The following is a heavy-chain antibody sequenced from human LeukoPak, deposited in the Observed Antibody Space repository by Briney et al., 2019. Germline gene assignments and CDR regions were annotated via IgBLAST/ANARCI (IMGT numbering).Heavy chain of an antibody. CDR1: GFTFRSFA. J-gene: IGHJ3*02. Sequence: GRSLRLSCAASGFTFRSFAMHWVRQAPGKGLEWVAVISYDGGKKNYADSVKGRFTISRDNSKNTLYLQMNSLRAEDTALYYCARSYSAGWYVFDTWGQGTMVTVSS. V-gene: IGHV3-30-3*01. CDR2: ISYDGGKK. CDR3: ARSYSAGWYVFDT. D-gene: IGHD6-19*01.